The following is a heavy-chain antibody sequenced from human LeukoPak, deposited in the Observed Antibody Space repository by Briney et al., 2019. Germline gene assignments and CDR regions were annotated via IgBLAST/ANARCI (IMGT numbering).Heavy chain of an antibody. V-gene: IGHV1-2*02. CDR3: ARGRSDYYLDS. D-gene: IGHD3-10*01. Sequence: ASLTVSCKASGYTFTDYYMHWVRQAPGHGLEWMGWIYPDSGGTNYAQKFQGRVTMTRDTSIRTAYMGLSRLTSDDTAVYYCARGRSDYYLDSWGQGTLVTVSS. CDR1: GYTFTDYY. CDR2: IYPDSGGT. J-gene: IGHJ4*02.